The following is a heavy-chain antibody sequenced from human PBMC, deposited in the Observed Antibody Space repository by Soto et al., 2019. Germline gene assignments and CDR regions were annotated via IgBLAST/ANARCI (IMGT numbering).Heavy chain of an antibody. CDR3: ARRAVLGPSPDLNTWDGIEV. Sequence: ASVKVSCKASGYTFTSYDINWVRQATGQGLEWMGWMNPNSGNTGYAQKFQGRVTMTRNTSISTAYMELSSLRSEDKAVYYLARRAVLGPSPDLNTWDGIEVGCQRTTCIVPS. CDR1: GYTFTSYD. CDR2: MNPNSGNT. D-gene: IGHD3-10*01. V-gene: IGHV1-8*01. J-gene: IGHJ6*02.